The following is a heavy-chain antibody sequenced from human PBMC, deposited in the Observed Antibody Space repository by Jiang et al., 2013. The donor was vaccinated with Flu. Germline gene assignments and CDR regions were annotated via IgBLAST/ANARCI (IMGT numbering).Heavy chain of an antibody. J-gene: IGHJ2*01. CDR3: ARDGAAMANPHWYFDL. CDR2: INPSGGST. D-gene: IGHD5-18*01. V-gene: IGHV1-46*03. CDR1: GYTFTSHY. Sequence: GAEVKKPGASVKVSCKASGYTFTSHYMHWVRQAPGQGLEWMGIINPSGGSTSYAQKFQGRVTMTRDTSTSTVYMELSSLRSEDTAVYYCARDGAAMANPHWYFDLWGRGTLVTVSS.